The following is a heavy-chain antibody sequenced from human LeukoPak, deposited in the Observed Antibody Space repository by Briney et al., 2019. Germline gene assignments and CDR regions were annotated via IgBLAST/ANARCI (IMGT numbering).Heavy chain of an antibody. Sequence: SETPSLTCTLPGGSISSSSYYWGCIRQPPGKGLEWLGYIYYSGSTNYNPSLKSRVTISVDTSKNQFSLKLSSVTAADTAVYYCARRRYCSGGSCFGAYYFDYWGQGTLVTVSS. V-gene: IGHV4-61*05. D-gene: IGHD2-15*01. CDR1: GGSISSSSYY. CDR3: ARRRYCSGGSCFGAYYFDY. J-gene: IGHJ4*02. CDR2: IYYSGST.